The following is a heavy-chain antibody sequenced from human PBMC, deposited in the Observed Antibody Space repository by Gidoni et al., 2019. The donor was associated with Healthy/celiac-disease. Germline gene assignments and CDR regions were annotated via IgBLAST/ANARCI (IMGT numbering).Heavy chain of an antibody. D-gene: IGHD3-22*01. Sequence: EVQLVESGGGLVQPGGSLRLCCAASGFTFSSYWMSWVRQAPGKGLEWVANIKQDGSEKYYVDSVKGRFTISRGNAKNSLYLQMNSLRAEDTAVYYCARDLEYYDDSSGYYYVRRDDAFDIWGQGTMVTVSS. J-gene: IGHJ3*02. CDR2: IKQDGSEK. V-gene: IGHV3-7*03. CDR3: ARDLEYYDDSSGYYYVRRDDAFDI. CDR1: GFTFSSYW.